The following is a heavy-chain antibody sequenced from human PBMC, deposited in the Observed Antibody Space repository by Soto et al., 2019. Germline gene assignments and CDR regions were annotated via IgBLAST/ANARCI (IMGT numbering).Heavy chain of an antibody. CDR3: ARGPTNYGMDV. Sequence: SETLSLTCAVYGGSFSGYYWSWIRQPPGKGLEWIGEINHSGSTNYNPSLKSRGTISVDTSKNQFSLKLSSVTAADTAVYYCARGPTNYGMDVWGQGTTVTVSS. J-gene: IGHJ6*02. CDR2: INHSGST. V-gene: IGHV4-34*01. CDR1: GGSFSGYY.